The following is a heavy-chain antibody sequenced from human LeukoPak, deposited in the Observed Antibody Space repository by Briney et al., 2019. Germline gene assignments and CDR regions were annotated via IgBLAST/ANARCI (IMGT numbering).Heavy chain of an antibody. V-gene: IGHV3-7*05. J-gene: IGHJ3*02. Sequence: GGSLRLSCAASGFTFSSYWVSWVRQAPGKGLEWVANIKQDGSEKYYVDSVKGRFTISRDNAKNSLYLQMNSLRAEDTAVYYCARHPYDFWSGYFRAFDIWGQGTMVTVSS. CDR1: GFTFSSYW. CDR2: IKQDGSEK. CDR3: ARHPYDFWSGYFRAFDI. D-gene: IGHD3-3*01.